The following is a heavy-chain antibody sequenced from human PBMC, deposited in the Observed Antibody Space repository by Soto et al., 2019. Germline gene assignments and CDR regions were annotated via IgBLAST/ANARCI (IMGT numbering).Heavy chain of an antibody. J-gene: IGHJ6*02. D-gene: IGHD3-3*01. CDR1: GYTFTSYG. CDR3: ARDSPPTNYDFWSGPDYGMDV. V-gene: IGHV1-18*01. CDR2: ISAYNGNT. Sequence: ASVKVSCKASGYTFTSYGISWVRQAPGQGLEWMGWISAYNGNTNYAQKLQGRVTMTTDTSTSTAYMELRSLRSDDTAVYYCARDSPPTNYDFWSGPDYGMDVWGQGTTVTVSS.